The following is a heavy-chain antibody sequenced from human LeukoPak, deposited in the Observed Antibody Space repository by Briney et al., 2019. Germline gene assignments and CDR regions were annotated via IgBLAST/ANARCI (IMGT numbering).Heavy chain of an antibody. J-gene: IGHJ4*02. CDR3: ARVKIKYYYDSSGYADY. CDR1: GYTFTSYY. CDR2: INHSGGST. D-gene: IGHD3-22*01. V-gene: IGHV1-46*01. Sequence: RASVKVSCKASGYTFTSYYMHWVRQAPGQGLEWMGIINHSGGSTSYAQKFQGRVTMTRDTSTSTVYMELSSLRSEDTAVYYCARVKIKYYYDSSGYADYWGQGTLVTVSS.